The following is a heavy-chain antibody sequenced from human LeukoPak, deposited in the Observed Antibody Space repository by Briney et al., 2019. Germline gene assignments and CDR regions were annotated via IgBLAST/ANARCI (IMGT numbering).Heavy chain of an antibody. Sequence: GGPLRLSCAASGFTFSSYAMSWVRQAPGKGLEWVSAISGSGGSTYYADSVKGRFTISRDNSKNTLYLQMNSLRAEDTAVYYCAKWASSWYVWHWFDPWGQGTLVTVSS. J-gene: IGHJ5*02. CDR3: AKWASSWYVWHWFDP. V-gene: IGHV3-23*01. CDR1: GFTFSSYA. D-gene: IGHD6-13*01. CDR2: ISGSGGST.